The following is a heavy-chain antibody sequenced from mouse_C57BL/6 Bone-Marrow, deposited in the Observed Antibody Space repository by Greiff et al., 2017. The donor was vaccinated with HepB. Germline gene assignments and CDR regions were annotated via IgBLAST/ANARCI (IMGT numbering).Heavy chain of an antibody. J-gene: IGHJ1*03. CDR1: GSTFTSYW. CDR3: ARTICYYGSSRWYFDV. V-gene: IGHV1-64*01. Sequence: QVPLQQPGDELVKPGASVKLSCKASGSTFTSYWLHWVQQRPGQGLEWIGMIHPNSGSTNYNEKCKSKATLTVDKSSSTAYMQLSSLTSEDSAVYYCARTICYYGSSRWYFDVWGTGATVTVSS. D-gene: IGHD1-1*01. CDR2: IHPNSGST.